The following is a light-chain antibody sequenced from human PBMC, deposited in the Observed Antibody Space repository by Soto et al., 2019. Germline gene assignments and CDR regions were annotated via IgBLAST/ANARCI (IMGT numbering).Light chain of an antibody. V-gene: IGLV1-44*01. CDR3: AAWDGSLNGVV. CDR1: SSNIGSHT. Sequence: QSVLTQPPSASGTPGQTIAISCSGGSSNIGSHTVYWYQQLPGTAPRLLIYSNTQRPSGVPDRFSGSKSGASATLAISGLQSEYEGDYYCAAWDGSLNGVVFGGGTKLTVL. J-gene: IGLJ2*01. CDR2: SNT.